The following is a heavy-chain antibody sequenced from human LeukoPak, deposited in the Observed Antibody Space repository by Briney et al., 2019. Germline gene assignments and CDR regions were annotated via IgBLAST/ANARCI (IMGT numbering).Heavy chain of an antibody. CDR2: ISDSGGST. Sequence: PGGSLRLSCAASGFTFSRDAMSWVRQAPGKGLEWVSRISDSGGSTYYADSVKGRFTISRDNSRNTLYLQMDSLRADDTAVYYCAKLPDCANDACTEGDYWGQGTLVTVSS. V-gene: IGHV3-23*01. CDR1: GFTFSRDA. J-gene: IGHJ4*02. D-gene: IGHD2-8*01. CDR3: AKLPDCANDACTEGDY.